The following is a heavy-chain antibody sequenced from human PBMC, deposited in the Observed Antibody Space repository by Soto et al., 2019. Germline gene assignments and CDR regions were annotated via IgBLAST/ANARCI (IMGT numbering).Heavy chain of an antibody. D-gene: IGHD3-3*01. CDR3: AKDSNDFWSGYPTPTQLPGES. CDR2: ISGSGGST. J-gene: IGHJ4*02. CDR1: GFTFSSYA. Sequence: GGSLRLSCAASGFTFSSYAMSWVRQAPGKGLEWVSAISGSGGSTYYADSVKGRFTISRDNSKNTLYLQMNSLRAEDTAVYYCAKDSNDFWSGYPTPTQLPGESWGQGTLVTVSS. V-gene: IGHV3-23*01.